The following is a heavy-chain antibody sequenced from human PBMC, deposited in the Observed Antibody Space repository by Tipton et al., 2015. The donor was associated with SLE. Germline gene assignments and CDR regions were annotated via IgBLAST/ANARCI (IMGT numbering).Heavy chain of an antibody. CDR1: GYTFTSYG. D-gene: IGHD6-13*01. Sequence: QSGAEVKKPGASVKVSCKASGYTFTSYGISWVRQAPGQRLEWMGGIIPIFGTTNYAQKLRGRVTITTDESTSTAYMKLSRLRSEDTAVYYCARALTQLYYYYMDVWGKGTTVTVSS. V-gene: IGHV1-69*05. J-gene: IGHJ6*03. CDR2: IIPIFGTT. CDR3: ARALTQLYYYYMDV.